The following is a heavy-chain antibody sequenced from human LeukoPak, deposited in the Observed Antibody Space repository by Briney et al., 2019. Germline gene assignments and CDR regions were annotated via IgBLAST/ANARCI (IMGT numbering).Heavy chain of an antibody. CDR2: IYNSGGA. CDR3: ARDPESYGLRDY. CDR1: GGSISSYY. J-gene: IGHJ4*02. V-gene: IGHV4-4*07. D-gene: IGHD5-18*01. Sequence: SETLSLTCTVSGGSISSYYWSWIRQPAGKGLEWIGRIYNSGGANYNPSLKSRVTMSVDTSKNQFSLKLTAVTAADTAVYYCARDPESYGLRDYWGQGILVTVSS.